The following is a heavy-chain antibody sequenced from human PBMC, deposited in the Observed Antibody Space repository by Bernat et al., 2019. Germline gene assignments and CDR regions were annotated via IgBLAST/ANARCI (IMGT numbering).Heavy chain of an antibody. CDR3: AKESRSSSWYHY. V-gene: IGHV3-30-3*01. CDR2: ISYDGSNK. CDR1: GFTFSSYA. D-gene: IGHD6-13*01. Sequence: QVQLVESGGGVVQPGRSLRPSCAASGFTFSSYAMHWVRQAPGKGLEWVAVISYDGSNKYYADSVKGRFTISRDNSKNTLYLQMNSLRAEDTAVYYCAKESRSSSWYHYWGQGTLVTVSS. J-gene: IGHJ4*02.